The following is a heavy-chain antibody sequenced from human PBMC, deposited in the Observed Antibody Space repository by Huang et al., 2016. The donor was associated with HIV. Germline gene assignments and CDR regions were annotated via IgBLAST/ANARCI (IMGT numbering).Heavy chain of an antibody. Sequence: QVQLQESGPGLVKPSETLSLTCTVSGVSISSYYWRWIRQPAGKGLEWIGRIYTSGSTNYNPARKSRVTMSGDTSKNQFSLRLNSVTAADTAVYYCARSDILTGYYFFDYWGQGTLVTVSS. J-gene: IGHJ4*02. D-gene: IGHD3-9*01. CDR1: GVSISSYY. CDR2: IYTSGST. CDR3: ARSDILTGYYFFDY. V-gene: IGHV4-4*07.